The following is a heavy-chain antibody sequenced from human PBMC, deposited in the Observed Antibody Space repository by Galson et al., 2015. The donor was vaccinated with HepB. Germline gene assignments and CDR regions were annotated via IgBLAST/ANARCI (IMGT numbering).Heavy chain of an antibody. CDR1: GFTFSSYG. CDR2: ISYDGGNK. CDR3: AKDSRRYGDYVYFDY. Sequence: SLRLSCAASGFTFSSYGMHWVRQAPGKGLEWVAVISYDGGNKYYADPVKGRFTISRDNSKNTLYLQMNSLRAEDTAVYYCAKDSRRYGDYVYFDYWGQGTLVTVSS. V-gene: IGHV3-30*18. D-gene: IGHD4-17*01. J-gene: IGHJ4*02.